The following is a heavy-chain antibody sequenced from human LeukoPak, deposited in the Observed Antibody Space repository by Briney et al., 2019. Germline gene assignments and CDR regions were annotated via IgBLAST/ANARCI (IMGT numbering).Heavy chain of an antibody. CDR1: GGSISSYY. Sequence: SETLSLTCTVSGGSISSYYWSWIRQPPGKGPEWIGYIYYSGSADYNPSLKSRVTISVDTSKNQFSLKLTSVTAADTATCYCARVGRGTPNWFDPWGQGTLVTVSS. CDR3: ARVGRGTPNWFDP. J-gene: IGHJ5*02. V-gene: IGHV4-59*01. D-gene: IGHD2-15*01. CDR2: IYYSGSA.